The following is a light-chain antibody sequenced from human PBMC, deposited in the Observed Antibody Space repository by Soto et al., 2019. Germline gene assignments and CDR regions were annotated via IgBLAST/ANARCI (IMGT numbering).Light chain of an antibody. CDR2: EVS. CDR1: GSDVGGYNY. V-gene: IGLV2-8*01. CDR3: SSYAGSNIYVV. J-gene: IGLJ2*01. Sequence: QCALTQPPSASGSPGQSVTISCTGTGSDVGGYNYVSWYQHHPGKAPKLMLYEVSTRPSGVPDRFSGSKSGNTASLTVSGLQAEDEADYYCSSYAGSNIYVVFGGGTKLTVL.